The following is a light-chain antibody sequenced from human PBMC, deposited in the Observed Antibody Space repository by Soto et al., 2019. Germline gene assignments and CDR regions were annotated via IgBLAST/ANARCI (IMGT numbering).Light chain of an antibody. V-gene: IGKV3-20*01. CDR2: GAS. Sequence: EIVLTQSPGTLSLSPGERATLSCRASQSFSSSYLIWYQQKPGQAPRLLIYGASSRATGIPDRFSGGGSGTDVTLTISRLEPEDFAVYYCQQYGSTPYTFGQGTKLEIK. J-gene: IGKJ2*01. CDR1: QSFSSSY. CDR3: QQYGSTPYT.